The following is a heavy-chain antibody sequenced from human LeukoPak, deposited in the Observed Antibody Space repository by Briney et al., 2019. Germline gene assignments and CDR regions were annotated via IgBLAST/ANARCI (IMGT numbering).Heavy chain of an antibody. J-gene: IGHJ4*02. D-gene: IGHD1-26*01. CDR3: ARDRPVVGATPEGY. V-gene: IGHV1-18*01. Sequence: ASVKVSCKASGYTFTSYGISWVRQAPGQGLEWMGWISAYNGNTNYAQKLQGRVTMTTDTSTSTAYMELRSLRSDDTAVYYCARDRPVVGATPEGYWGQGTLVTVSS. CDR1: GYTFTSYG. CDR2: ISAYNGNT.